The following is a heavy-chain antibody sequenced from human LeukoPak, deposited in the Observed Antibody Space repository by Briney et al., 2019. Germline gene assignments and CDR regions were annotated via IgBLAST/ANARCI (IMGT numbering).Heavy chain of an antibody. J-gene: IGHJ4*02. CDR2: IIPIFGTA. CDR1: GGTFSSYA. V-gene: IGHV1-69*05. Sequence: GASVKVSCKASGGTFSSYAISWVRQAPGQGLEWMGRIIPIFGTANYAQKFQGRVTITTDESTSTAYMELSSLRSEDTAVYYCAREGHYGDYSHFDYWGQGTLVTVSS. CDR3: AREGHYGDYSHFDY. D-gene: IGHD4-17*01.